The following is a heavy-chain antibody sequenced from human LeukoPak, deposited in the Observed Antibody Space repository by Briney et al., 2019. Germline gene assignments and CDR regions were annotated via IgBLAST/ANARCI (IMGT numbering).Heavy chain of an antibody. CDR3: ARDGRQGPSIAARPDYPGGYFDL. V-gene: IGHV3-30-3*01. CDR2: ISYDGSNK. CDR1: GFTFSSYA. D-gene: IGHD6-6*01. Sequence: HGGSLRLSCAASGFTFSSYAMHWVRQAPGKGLEWVAVISYDGSNKYYADSVKGRFTISRDNSKNTLYLQMNSLRAEDTAVYYCARDGRQGPSIAARPDYPGGYFDLWGRGTLVTVSS. J-gene: IGHJ2*01.